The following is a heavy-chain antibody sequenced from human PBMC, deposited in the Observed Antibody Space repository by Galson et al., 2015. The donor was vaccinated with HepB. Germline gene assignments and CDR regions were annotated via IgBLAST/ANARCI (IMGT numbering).Heavy chain of an antibody. CDR3: TSARDILTGPYFDY. J-gene: IGHJ4*02. D-gene: IGHD3-9*01. V-gene: IGHV3-49*03. CDR1: GFTFGDYA. Sequence: SLRLSCAAYGFTFGDYAMSWFRQAPGKGLEWVGFIRSKAYGGTTEYAASVKARFTISRDDSKSIAYLQMNSLKTEDTAVYYCTSARDILTGPYFDYWVQGTLVTVSS. CDR2: IRSKAYGGTT.